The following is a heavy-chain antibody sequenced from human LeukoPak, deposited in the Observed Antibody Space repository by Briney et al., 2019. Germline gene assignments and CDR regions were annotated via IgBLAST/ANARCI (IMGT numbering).Heavy chain of an antibody. Sequence: SETLSLTCTVSGGSISTTTYYWGWIRQPPGKGLEWIGSIYYSKNTYYNPSLKSRLTISAATSKNQFSLTLGSVSATDTAVYYCVSPRGFSYGYFDYWGQGTLVTVSS. J-gene: IGHJ4*02. CDR3: VSPRGFSYGYFDY. V-gene: IGHV4-39*01. CDR1: GGSISTTTYY. CDR2: IYYSKNT. D-gene: IGHD5-18*01.